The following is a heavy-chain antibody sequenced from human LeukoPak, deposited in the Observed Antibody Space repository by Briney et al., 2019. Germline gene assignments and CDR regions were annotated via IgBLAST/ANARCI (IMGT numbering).Heavy chain of an antibody. Sequence: PGGSLRLSCEASGFIFSAYGTHWVRQTPGKGLEWVTFIGPDGADEYYTDSVRGRFTISRDNSRNTVHLQMSNLRPDDTAVYYCAKERGYYDSSGYLIWGQGTLVTVSS. D-gene: IGHD3-22*01. CDR2: IGPDGADE. J-gene: IGHJ4*02. CDR1: GFIFSAYG. CDR3: AKERGYYDSSGYLI. V-gene: IGHV3-30*02.